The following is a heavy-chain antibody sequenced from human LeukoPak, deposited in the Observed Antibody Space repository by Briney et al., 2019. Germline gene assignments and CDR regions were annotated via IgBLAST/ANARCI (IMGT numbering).Heavy chain of an antibody. D-gene: IGHD3-10*01. V-gene: IGHV1-18*01. J-gene: IGHJ4*02. CDR2: ISAYNSNR. CDR3: ARDGPNRNYYGSGSKLDY. Sequence: ASVKVSCKASRYTSTSYGISWVRQAPGHGLEWMGWISAYNSNRNYAQKLQGRVTMTTDTSTRTAYMELRSLRSDDTAVYYCARDGPNRNYYGSGSKLDYWGQGTLVTVSS. CDR1: RYTSTSYG.